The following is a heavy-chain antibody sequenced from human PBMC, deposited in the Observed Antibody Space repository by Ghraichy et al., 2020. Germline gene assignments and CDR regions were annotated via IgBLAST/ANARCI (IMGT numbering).Heavy chain of an antibody. J-gene: IGHJ5*02. CDR3: AKNSAFGVVDNWFDP. Sequence: GGSLRLSCAASGFTFSSYGMSWVRQAPGKGLEWVSGVSGSGGSTYYADSVKGRFTISRDNSKNTLYLQMNSLRAEDTAVYYCAKNSAFGVVDNWFDPWGQGTLVTVSS. V-gene: IGHV3-23*01. CDR2: VSGSGGST. CDR1: GFTFSSYG. D-gene: IGHD3-3*01.